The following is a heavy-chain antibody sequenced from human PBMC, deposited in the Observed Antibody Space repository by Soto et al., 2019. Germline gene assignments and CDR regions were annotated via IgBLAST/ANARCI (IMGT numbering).Heavy chain of an antibody. J-gene: IGHJ4*02. CDR1: GYTFSGFY. CDR3: ASAAVTGTAGLDF. Sequence: ASVKVSCKASGYTFSGFYMHWVRQAPGQGLEWMGWINPNSGGTKSAEKFQGRVTMTRDTSISAAYMELSRLTSDDTAVYYCASAAVTGTAGLDFWGQGTQVTVSS. D-gene: IGHD6-19*01. CDR2: INPNSGGT. V-gene: IGHV1-2*02.